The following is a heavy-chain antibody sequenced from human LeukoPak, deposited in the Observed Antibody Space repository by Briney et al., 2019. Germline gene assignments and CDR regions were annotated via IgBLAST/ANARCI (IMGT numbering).Heavy chain of an antibody. CDR2: INPSGGTT. J-gene: IGHJ4*02. D-gene: IGHD2/OR15-2a*01. CDR1: GYTFTSYY. CDR3: ARETYSNNYPNIDY. Sequence: ASVKVSCKASGYTFTSYYMHWVRQAPGQGLEWMGIINPSGGTTSYAQKFQGRVTMTRDTSTSTVYMELSSLRSEGTAIYYCARETYSNNYPNIDYWGQGTLVTVSS. V-gene: IGHV1-46*01.